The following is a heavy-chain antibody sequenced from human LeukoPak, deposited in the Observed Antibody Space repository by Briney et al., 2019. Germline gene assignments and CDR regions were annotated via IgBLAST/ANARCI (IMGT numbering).Heavy chain of an antibody. Sequence: SETLSLTCTVSGGSISSYYWSWIRQPPGKGLEWIGYIYYSGSTNYNPSLKSRVTISVDTSKNQFSLKLSSVTAADTAVYYCARVHTSGGTGTTFDYWGQGTLVTVSS. V-gene: IGHV4-59*01. CDR3: ARVHTSGGTGTTFDY. CDR1: GGSISSYY. CDR2: IYYSGST. J-gene: IGHJ4*02. D-gene: IGHD1-1*01.